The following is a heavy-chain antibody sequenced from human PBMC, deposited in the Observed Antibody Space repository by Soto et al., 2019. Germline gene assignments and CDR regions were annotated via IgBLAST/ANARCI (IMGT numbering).Heavy chain of an antibody. CDR2: ISSSSSTI. J-gene: IGHJ4*02. D-gene: IGHD6-19*01. CDR1: GFTFSSYS. V-gene: IGHV3-48*01. CDR3: ARELPGIAVAGPDY. Sequence: GGSLRPSCAASGFTFSSYSMNWVRQAPGKGLEWVSYISSSSSTIYYAASVKGRFTISRDNAKNSLYLQMNSLRAEDTAVYYCARELPGIAVAGPDYWGQGTLVTVSS.